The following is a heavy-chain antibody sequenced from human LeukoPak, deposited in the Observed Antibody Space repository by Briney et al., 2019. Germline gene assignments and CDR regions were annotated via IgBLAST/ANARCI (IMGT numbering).Heavy chain of an antibody. Sequence: KPSETLSLTCTVSGGSISSYYWSWIRQPPGKGLEWIGYIYYSGSTNYNPSLKSRVTISVDTSKNQFSLKLSSVTAADTAVYYCARVTRRITMFDPWGQGTLVTVSS. D-gene: IGHD3-10*01. J-gene: IGHJ5*02. CDR3: ARVTRRITMFDP. CDR2: IYYSGST. CDR1: GGSISSYY. V-gene: IGHV4-59*12.